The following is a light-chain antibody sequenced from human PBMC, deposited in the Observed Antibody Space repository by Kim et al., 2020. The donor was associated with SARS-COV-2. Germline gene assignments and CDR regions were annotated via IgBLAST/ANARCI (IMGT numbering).Light chain of an antibody. Sequence: LSPGESATLSCRASQSISTYLGWYQQKPGQAPRLLIFDASNRATGIPARFSGSGSGTAFTLTISGLEPEDFAVYYCQQRSNLPLTFGGGTKVDIK. J-gene: IGKJ4*01. CDR3: QQRSNLPLT. CDR2: DAS. V-gene: IGKV3-11*01. CDR1: QSISTY.